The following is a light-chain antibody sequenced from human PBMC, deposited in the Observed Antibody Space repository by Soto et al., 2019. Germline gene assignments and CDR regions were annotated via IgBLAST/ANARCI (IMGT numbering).Light chain of an antibody. CDR3: ATWDSSLGSVV. Sequence: QSALTQPPSASGSPGQSVTISCTGTSSDVGKYDYVSWFQHHPGKAPKLIIYEVSKRPSGIPDRFSGSKSGTSATLGITGLQTEDEADYYCATWDSSLGSVVFGGGTKLTVL. CDR2: EVS. V-gene: IGLV2-8*01. J-gene: IGLJ2*01. CDR1: SSDVGKYDY.